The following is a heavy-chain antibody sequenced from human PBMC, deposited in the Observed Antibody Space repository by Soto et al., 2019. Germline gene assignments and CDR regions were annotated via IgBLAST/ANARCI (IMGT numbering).Heavy chain of an antibody. CDR3: VAGLPYDYDRLDF. CDR1: GFIFVSSA. V-gene: IGHV1-58*02. J-gene: IGHJ4*02. D-gene: IGHD4-17*01. Sequence: GASVKVSCKASGFIFVSSAMQWVRQVRGQRLEWIGWIVVGTGYTKYAQKFQERVTITRDTSTSTAYMEVNSLTSEDTAVYYCVAGLPYDYDRLDFWGQGTLVTVSS. CDR2: IVVGTGYT.